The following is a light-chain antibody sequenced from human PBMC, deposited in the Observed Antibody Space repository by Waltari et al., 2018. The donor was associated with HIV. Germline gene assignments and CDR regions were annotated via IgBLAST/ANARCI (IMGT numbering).Light chain of an antibody. CDR2: YTD. CDR1: SPNIGRKT. Sequence: QSVLTQPPSASGTPGQRVPISCSASSPNIGRKTVNWYQQLPGTAPKLLIYYTDQRPSGVPDRFSGSKSGTSASLAISGLQSEDEADYYCAAWDRSLNGPVFGTGTKVTVL. J-gene: IGLJ1*01. CDR3: AAWDRSLNGPV. V-gene: IGLV1-44*01.